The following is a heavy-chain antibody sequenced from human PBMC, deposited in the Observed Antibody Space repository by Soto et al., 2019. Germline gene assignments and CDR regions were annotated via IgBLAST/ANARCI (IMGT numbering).Heavy chain of an antibody. Sequence: PGGSLRLSCAASGFTCSSYDMSWVRQAPGKGLEWVSTILVAGSTHYPDSVKGRFTISRDNSKNTVFLRMNSLTAGDTAVYYCAKATATGGGAFDICGQGTVVTVSS. CDR2: ILVAGST. J-gene: IGHJ3*02. V-gene: IGHV3-23*01. D-gene: IGHD2-8*02. CDR1: GFTCSSYD. CDR3: AKATATGGGAFDI.